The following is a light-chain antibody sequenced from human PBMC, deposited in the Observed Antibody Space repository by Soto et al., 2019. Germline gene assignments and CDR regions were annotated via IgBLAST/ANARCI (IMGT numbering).Light chain of an antibody. CDR2: DVS. CDR1: SSDVGGYNY. CDR3: SSYTSSSTLYVV. J-gene: IGLJ2*01. V-gene: IGLV2-14*01. Sequence: QSVLTQPASVSGSPGQSITISCTGTSSDVGGYNYVSWYQQHPGKAPKLMIYDVSNRPSGVSNRFSGSKSGNTASRTISGLQAEDEADYYCSSYTSSSTLYVVFGGGTKVTVL.